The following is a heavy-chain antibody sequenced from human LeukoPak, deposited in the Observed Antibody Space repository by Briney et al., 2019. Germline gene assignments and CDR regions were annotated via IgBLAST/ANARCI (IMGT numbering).Heavy chain of an antibody. CDR3: ARSQFDS. CDR2: IDGDGSTT. CDR1: GFIFGAYW. J-gene: IGHJ4*01. Sequence: GGSLRLSCEASGFIFGAYWMLWVRQAPGKGLVWVSRIDGDGSTTTYADSVKGRFTISRDNAKNTLYLQMNSLRAEDTAVYYCARSQFDSWGQGTLVTVSS. V-gene: IGHV3-74*01.